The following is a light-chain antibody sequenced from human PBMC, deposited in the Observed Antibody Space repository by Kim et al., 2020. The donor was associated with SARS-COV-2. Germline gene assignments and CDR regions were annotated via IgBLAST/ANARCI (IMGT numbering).Light chain of an antibody. CDR3: QLRSNLPPGLS. CDR1: QILSNY. Sequence: PGERAPLSCSASQILSNYLAWHEQKPGQAPRLLIVDASNRASGIPARFSGSGSGTEFSLTISTLEPDEFAVYYCQLRSNLPPGLSFGGGTKVDIK. CDR2: DAS. J-gene: IGKJ4*01. V-gene: IGKV3-11*01.